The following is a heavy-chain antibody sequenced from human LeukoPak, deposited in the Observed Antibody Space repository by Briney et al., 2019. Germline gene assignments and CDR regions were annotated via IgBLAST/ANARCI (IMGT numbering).Heavy chain of an antibody. CDR1: GGSISSYY. Sequence: SETLSLTCTVSGGSISSYYWSWIRQPAGKGLEWIGRIYTSGSTNYNPSLKSRVTMSVDTSKNQFSLKLSSVTAADTAVYYCARGAYQLLSYRSYNWFDPWGQGTLVTVSS. V-gene: IGHV4-4*07. D-gene: IGHD2-2*01. CDR2: IYTSGST. CDR3: ARGAYQLLSYRSYNWFDP. J-gene: IGHJ5*02.